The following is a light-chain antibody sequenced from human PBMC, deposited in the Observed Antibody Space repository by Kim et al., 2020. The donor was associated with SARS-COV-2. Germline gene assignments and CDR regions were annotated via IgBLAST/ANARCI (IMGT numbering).Light chain of an antibody. CDR1: QTVCSTC. V-gene: IGKV3-20*01. CDR3: QQYGTSPPYT. Sequence: PGERATLSCRASQTVCSTCLAWYQQKPGQAPRLLIYSASTRATGIPDRFSGGGSGTDFTLTISKLEPEDFAVYYCQQYGTSPPYTFGQGTKVDIK. CDR2: SAS. J-gene: IGKJ2*01.